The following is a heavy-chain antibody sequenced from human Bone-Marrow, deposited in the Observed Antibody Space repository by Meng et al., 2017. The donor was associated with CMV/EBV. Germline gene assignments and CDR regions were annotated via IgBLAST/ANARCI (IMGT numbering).Heavy chain of an antibody. J-gene: IGHJ6*04. CDR2: ISAYNGNT. Sequence: ASVKVSCKASGYTFTSYGISWVRQAPGQGLEWMGWISAYNGNTNYAQKLQGRVTMTTDTSKSTAYMELRSLRSDDTAVYYCARESPLVLMVYAIPYGMDVWGEATTAAASS. D-gene: IGHD2-8*01. CDR3: ARESPLVLMVYAIPYGMDV. CDR1: GYTFTSYG. V-gene: IGHV1-18*01.